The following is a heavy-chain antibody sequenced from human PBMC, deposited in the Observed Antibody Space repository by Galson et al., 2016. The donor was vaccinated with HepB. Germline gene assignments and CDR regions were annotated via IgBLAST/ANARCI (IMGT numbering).Heavy chain of an antibody. CDR3: ARGRRAGITALMLDY. D-gene: IGHD1-7*01. CDR2: IIPIFDRA. Sequence: SVKVSCKASGGNFGSFVISWVRQAPGQGLEWIGAIIPIFDRANYAQKFQARSIITADKSTSTAYMELRNLRSEDTAVYYCARGRRAGITALMLDYWGQGSLVTVSS. V-gene: IGHV1-69*06. CDR1: GGNFGSFV. J-gene: IGHJ4*02.